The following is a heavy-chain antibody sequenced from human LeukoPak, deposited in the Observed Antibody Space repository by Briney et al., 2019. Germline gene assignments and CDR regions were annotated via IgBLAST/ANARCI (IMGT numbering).Heavy chain of an antibody. CDR3: AKDYEASTSWREVSDF. Sequence: GGSLRLSCAASGFTFSSYAMSWVRQAPGKGLEWVSAISGSGGSTYYADSVKGLFTISRDNSKSTVYLQMSSLRAEDTAIYYCAKDYEASTSWREVSDFWGQGTLVTVSS. V-gene: IGHV3-23*01. D-gene: IGHD6-13*01. J-gene: IGHJ4*02. CDR2: ISGSGGST. CDR1: GFTFSSYA.